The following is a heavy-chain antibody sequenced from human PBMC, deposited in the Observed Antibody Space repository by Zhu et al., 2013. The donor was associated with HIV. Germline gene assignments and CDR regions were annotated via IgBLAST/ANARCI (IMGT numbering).Heavy chain of an antibody. Sequence: QVQLVQSGAEVKKPGASVKVSCKAFGYTFTAYYIHWVRQAPGQGLEWVGWINSNTGGTNYVQKFQGRVTMTRDTSITTVYMELTRLRSDDTAVYFCARAESADYWGQGTLVTVSS. J-gene: IGHJ4*02. V-gene: IGHV1-2*02. CDR1: GYTFTAYY. CDR2: INSNTGGT. CDR3: ARAESADY.